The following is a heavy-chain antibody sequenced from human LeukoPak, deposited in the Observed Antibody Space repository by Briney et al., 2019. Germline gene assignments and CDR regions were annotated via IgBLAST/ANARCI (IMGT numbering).Heavy chain of an antibody. CDR3: ARDQVAGSWSSDVFDI. J-gene: IGHJ3*02. CDR1: GYTFTDFH. CDR2: IHPNSGGT. Sequence: GASVKLSCKAAGYTFTDFHMHWVRQAHGQRPELMGWIHPNSGGTNYAQKFQGRVTMTRDMSITTAYMEVSRLRFDDTAVYYCARDQVAGSWSSDVFDIWGQGTMVTVSS. D-gene: IGHD6-13*01. V-gene: IGHV1-2*02.